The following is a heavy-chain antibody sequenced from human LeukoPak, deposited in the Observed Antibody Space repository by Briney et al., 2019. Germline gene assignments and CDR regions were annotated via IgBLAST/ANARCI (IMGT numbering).Heavy chain of an antibody. Sequence: ETLSLTCTVSGGSISSSSYYWGWIRQPPGKGLEWIGSIYYSGSTYYNPSLKSRVTISVDTSKNQFSLKLSSVTAAETAVYYCAREGRYRYGYNEYHSYMDIWGKGTTVTVSS. V-gene: IGHV4-39*07. CDR3: AREGRYRYGYNEYHSYMDI. CDR1: GGSISSSSYY. CDR2: IYYSGST. J-gene: IGHJ6*03. D-gene: IGHD5-24*01.